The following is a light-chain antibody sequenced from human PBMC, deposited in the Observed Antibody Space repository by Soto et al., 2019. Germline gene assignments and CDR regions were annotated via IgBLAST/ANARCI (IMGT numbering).Light chain of an antibody. CDR1: QSISSD. V-gene: IGKV3-11*01. CDR2: DAS. J-gene: IGKJ5*01. CDR3: QQRSKWPIT. Sequence: EIVLTQSPATLSLSPGERGTLSCRVSQSISSDLAWYQQRPGQAPRLLIHDASNRATGIPARFSGSGSGTDFTLTISSLEPEDFAVYYCQQRSKWPITFGQGTRLEIQ.